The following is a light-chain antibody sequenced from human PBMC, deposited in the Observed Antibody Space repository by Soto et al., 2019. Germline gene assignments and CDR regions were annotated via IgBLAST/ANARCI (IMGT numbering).Light chain of an antibody. V-gene: IGLV1-44*01. Sequence: QSVRTQPPSTSGTPGQRVTISCSGSSSNIGSNTVKWYQQLPGTAPKLLIYSNNQRPSGVPDRFSGSKSGTSASLAISGLQSEDEADYYCAAWDDSLNGYVFGTGTKLTVL. J-gene: IGLJ1*01. CDR2: SNN. CDR3: AAWDDSLNGYV. CDR1: SSNIGSNT.